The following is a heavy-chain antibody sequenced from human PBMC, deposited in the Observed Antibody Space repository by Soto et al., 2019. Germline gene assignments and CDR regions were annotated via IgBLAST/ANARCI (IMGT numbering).Heavy chain of an antibody. D-gene: IGHD3-16*01. V-gene: IGHV4-31*03. Sequence: QVQLQESGPGLVKPSQTLSLTCTVSGGSISSGGYYWSWIRQHPGKGLEWIGYIYYSGSTYYNPSLKSRVTISVDTSKNQFSLKLSSVTAADTAVYYCAGWGAMTTEYYFDHWGQGTLVTVSS. CDR1: GGSISSGGYY. CDR3: AGWGAMTTEYYFDH. CDR2: IYYSGST. J-gene: IGHJ4*02.